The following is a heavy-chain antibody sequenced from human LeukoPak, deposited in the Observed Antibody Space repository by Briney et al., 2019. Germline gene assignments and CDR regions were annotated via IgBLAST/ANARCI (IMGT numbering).Heavy chain of an antibody. CDR2: IIPIFGTA. Sequence: SVKVSCKASGGTFSSYAISWVRQAPGQGLEWMGGIIPIFGTANYAQKFQGRVTITADESTSTAYMELSSLRSEDTAVYYCARVSIAARLDYCHALDVWGQGTTVTVSS. J-gene: IGHJ6*02. D-gene: IGHD6-6*01. CDR1: GGTFSSYA. CDR3: ARVSIAARLDYCHALDV. V-gene: IGHV1-69*13.